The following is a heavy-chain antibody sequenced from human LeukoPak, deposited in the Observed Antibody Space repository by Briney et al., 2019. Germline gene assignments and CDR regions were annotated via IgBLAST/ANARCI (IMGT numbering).Heavy chain of an antibody. CDR2: ISGSGGST. CDR1: GFTVSSNY. J-gene: IGHJ3*02. D-gene: IGHD1-26*01. Sequence: GGSLRLSCAASGFTVSSNYMSWVRQAPGKGPEWVSAISGSGGSTYYADSVKGRFTISRDDSKNTLYLQMNSLRAEDTAVYYCAKLASGSYYAFDIWGQGTMVTVSS. CDR3: AKLASGSYYAFDI. V-gene: IGHV3-23*01.